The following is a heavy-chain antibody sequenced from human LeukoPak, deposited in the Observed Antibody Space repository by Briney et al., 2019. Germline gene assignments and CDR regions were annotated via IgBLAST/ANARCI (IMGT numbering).Heavy chain of an antibody. V-gene: IGHV4-34*01. CDR3: ARASGSAAGTSHLGIAAFDI. CDR1: GGSFSGYY. D-gene: IGHD6-13*01. CDR2: INHSGST. J-gene: IGHJ3*02. Sequence: LETLSLTCAVYGGSFSGYYWSWIRQPPGKGLEWIGEINHSGSTNYNPSLKSRVTISVDTSKNQFSLKLSSVTAADTAVYYCARASGSAAGTSHLGIAAFDIWGQGTMVTVSS.